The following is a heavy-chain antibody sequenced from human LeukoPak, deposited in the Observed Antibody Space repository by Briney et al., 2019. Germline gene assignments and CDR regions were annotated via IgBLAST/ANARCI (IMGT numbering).Heavy chain of an antibody. CDR3: AKGYFGSGSPDYFDY. J-gene: IGHJ4*02. CDR1: GFTFGDYG. Sequence: GGSLRLSCAASGFTFGDYGMYWVRQAPGKGLEWLTLLTYDGTNEYYADSVKGRFDISRDNSKNTLFLQMNSLRPEDTAVYYCAKGYFGSGSPDYFDYWGQGTLVTVSS. CDR2: LTYDGTNE. D-gene: IGHD3-10*01. V-gene: IGHV3-30*18.